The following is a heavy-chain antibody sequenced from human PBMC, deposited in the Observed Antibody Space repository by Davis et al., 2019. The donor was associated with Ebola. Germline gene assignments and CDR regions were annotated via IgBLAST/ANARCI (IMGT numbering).Heavy chain of an antibody. J-gene: IGHJ5*01. CDR3: VRSVTMIRGVIPWFDP. V-gene: IGHV4-59*04. D-gene: IGHD3-10*01. Sequence: MPGGSLRLSCTVSGGSISSYYWSWIRQPPGKGLEWIGYIYYSGSTYYNPSLKSRVTMSADTSKNQVSLKLSSVTAADTAVYYCVRSVTMIRGVIPWFDPWGQGTLVAVSS. CDR2: IYYSGST. CDR1: GGSISSYY.